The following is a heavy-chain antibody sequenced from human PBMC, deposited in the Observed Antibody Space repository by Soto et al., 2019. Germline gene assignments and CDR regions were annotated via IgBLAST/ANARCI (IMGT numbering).Heavy chain of an antibody. CDR2: ISAYNGNT. CDR3: ARALGGFYGDSMSVEYYFDY. V-gene: IGHV1-18*01. D-gene: IGHD4-17*01. J-gene: IGHJ4*02. Sequence: QVQLVQSGAEVKKPGASVKVSCKASGYTFTSYGISWVRQAPGQGLEWMGWISAYNGNTNYAQKLQGRVTMTTDTSTSTAYMELRSLRSDDTAVYYCARALGGFYGDSMSVEYYFDYWGQGTLVTVSS. CDR1: GYTFTSYG.